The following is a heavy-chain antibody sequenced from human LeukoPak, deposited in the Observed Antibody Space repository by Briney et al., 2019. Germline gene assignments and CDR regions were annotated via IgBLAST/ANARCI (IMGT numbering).Heavy chain of an antibody. D-gene: IGHD5-18*01. Sequence: ASVKVSCKASGGTFSSYAISWVRPAPGQGLEWMGRIIPILGIANYAQKFQGRVTITADKSTSTAYMELSSLRSEDTAVYYCARVGGADSYGSVGYYFDYWGQGTLVTVSS. CDR3: ARVGGADSYGSVGYYFDY. V-gene: IGHV1-69*04. CDR2: IIPILGIA. J-gene: IGHJ4*02. CDR1: GGTFSSYA.